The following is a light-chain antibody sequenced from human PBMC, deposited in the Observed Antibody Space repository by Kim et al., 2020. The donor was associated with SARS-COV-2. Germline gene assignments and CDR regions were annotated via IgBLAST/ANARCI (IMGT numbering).Light chain of an antibody. CDR3: QQYGNLPLT. CDR2: DAT. V-gene: IGKV1-33*01. CDR1: RPIHSY. J-gene: IGKJ3*01. Sequence: ASIVARYPASGQASRPIHSYLKLHPPKPGKAPKLLIYDATDLQTGVPSRFSGSGSGTDFTFTISGLQPEDFATYYCQQYGNLPLTFGPGTKVDIK.